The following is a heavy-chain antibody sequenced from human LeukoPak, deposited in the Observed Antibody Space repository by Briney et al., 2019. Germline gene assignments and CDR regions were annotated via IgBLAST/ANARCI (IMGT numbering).Heavy chain of an antibody. CDR3: ARVRWGGLYYFDY. CDR2: ISYDGSNK. CDR1: GFTFSSYA. Sequence: GGSLRLSCAASGFTFSSYAMHWVRQAPGKGLEWVAVISYDGSNKYYADSVKGRFTISRDNAKNTLYLQMNSLRAEDTAVYYCARVRWGGLYYFDYWGQGALVTVSS. J-gene: IGHJ4*02. V-gene: IGHV3-30*04. D-gene: IGHD3-16*01.